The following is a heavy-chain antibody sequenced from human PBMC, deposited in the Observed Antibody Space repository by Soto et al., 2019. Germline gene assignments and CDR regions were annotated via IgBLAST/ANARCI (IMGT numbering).Heavy chain of an antibody. CDR1: GFTVSSNY. CDR3: AGRSRRVFDI. D-gene: IGHD6-6*01. J-gene: IGHJ3*02. CDR2: IYSGGST. Sequence: EVQLVESGGGLVQPGGSPRLSCAASGFTVSSNYMSWVRQAPGKGLEWVSVIYSGGSTYYADSVKGRFTISRHNSKNTLYLQMNSRRAEDTAVYYCAGRSRRVFDIWGQGTMVTVSS. V-gene: IGHV3-53*04.